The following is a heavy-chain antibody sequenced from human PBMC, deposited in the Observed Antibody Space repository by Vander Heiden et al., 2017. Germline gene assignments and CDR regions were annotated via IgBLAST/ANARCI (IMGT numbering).Heavy chain of an antibody. J-gene: IGHJ4*02. V-gene: IGHV1-2*02. D-gene: IGHD5-12*01. Sequence: QVQLVQFGGEVKKPGASVKVSCKASGYTVTGDCMHWVRQAPGQGREWMGWINPNSGGTNYAQKFQGRVTMTSDTSISTAYMELSRLRSDDTAVYYCARLYPPDKNSGYPRFPPKRDYWGQGTLVTVSS. CDR2: INPNSGGT. CDR3: ARLYPPDKNSGYPRFPPKRDY. CDR1: GYTVTGDC.